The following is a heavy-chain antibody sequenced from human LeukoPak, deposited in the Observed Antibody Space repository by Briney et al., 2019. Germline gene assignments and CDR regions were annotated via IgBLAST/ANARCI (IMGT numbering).Heavy chain of an antibody. Sequence: ASVKVSCKASGYTFTGYYMHWVRQAPGQGLEWMGWTNPNSGGTNYAQKFQGRVTMTRDTSISTAYMELSRLRSDDTAVYYCARVRPGTYSSGWSDIFDYWGQGTLVTVSS. J-gene: IGHJ4*02. CDR3: ARVRPGTYSSGWSDIFDY. CDR1: GYTFTGYY. D-gene: IGHD6-19*01. V-gene: IGHV1-2*02. CDR2: TNPNSGGT.